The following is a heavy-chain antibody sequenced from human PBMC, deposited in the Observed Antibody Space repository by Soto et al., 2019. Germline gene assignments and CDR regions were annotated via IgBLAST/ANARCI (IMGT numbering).Heavy chain of an antibody. Sequence: GGSLRLSCAASGFTFDDYAMHWVRQAPGKGLEWVSGISWNSGSIGYADSVKGRFTISRDNAKNSLYLQMNSLRAEDTALYYCAKDIAARPRQFDYWGQGTLVTVSS. J-gene: IGHJ4*02. D-gene: IGHD6-6*01. CDR1: GFTFDDYA. CDR3: AKDIAARPRQFDY. V-gene: IGHV3-9*01. CDR2: ISWNSGSI.